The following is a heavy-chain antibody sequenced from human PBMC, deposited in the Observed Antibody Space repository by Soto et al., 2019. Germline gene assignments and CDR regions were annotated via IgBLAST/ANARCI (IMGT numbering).Heavy chain of an antibody. CDR3: AKDRLRSVGGLYDP. J-gene: IGHJ5*02. CDR1: GFTFSSYA. Sequence: EVQLLESGGGLVQPGGSLRLSCAASGFTFSSYAMTWVRQAPGKGLEWVSCIGGSDGSTYYADSVKGRFTISRDNSKNTLHLQMNSLRFEDTAVYYCAKDRLRSVGGLYDPWGQGTLVTVSS. CDR2: IGGSDGST. D-gene: IGHD2-15*01. V-gene: IGHV3-23*01.